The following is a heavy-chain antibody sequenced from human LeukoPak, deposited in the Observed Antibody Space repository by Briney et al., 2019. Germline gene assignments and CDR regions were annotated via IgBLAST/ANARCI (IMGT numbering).Heavy chain of an antibody. CDR2: IYYSGST. Sequence: SETLSLTCTVSGGSIRSYYWSWIRQPPGKGLEWIGYIYYSGSTNYNPSLKSRVTISVDTSKNQFSLKLSSVTAADTAVYYCASTFYYGSGSSGDDAFDIWGQGTMVTVSS. CDR1: GGSIRSYY. J-gene: IGHJ3*02. D-gene: IGHD3-10*01. V-gene: IGHV4-59*01. CDR3: ASTFYYGSGSSGDDAFDI.